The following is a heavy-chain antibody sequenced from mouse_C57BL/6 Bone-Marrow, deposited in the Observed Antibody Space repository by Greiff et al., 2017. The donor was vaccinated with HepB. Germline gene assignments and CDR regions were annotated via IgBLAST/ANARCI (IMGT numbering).Heavy chain of an antibody. CDR2: ISNGGGST. V-gene: IGHV5-12*01. CDR3: ASPYGSSYAWFAY. Sequence: EVQRVESGGGLVQPGGSLKLSCAASGFTFSDYYMYWVRQTPEKRLEWVAYISNGGGSTYYPDTVKGRFTISRDNAKNTLYLQMSRLKSEDTAMYYCASPYGSSYAWFAYWGQGTLVTVSA. D-gene: IGHD1-1*01. J-gene: IGHJ3*01. CDR1: GFTFSDYY.